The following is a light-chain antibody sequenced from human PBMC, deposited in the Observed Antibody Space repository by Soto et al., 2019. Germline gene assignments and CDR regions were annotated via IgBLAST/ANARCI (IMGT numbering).Light chain of an antibody. CDR3: CSFARAYTSYV. J-gene: IGLJ1*01. Sequence: QSVLTQPASVSGSPGQSIAISCTGTSSDVGSSNLLSWYQQYPGKAPKLIIYEGNRRPSGISGRFSGSMSGNTASLTISGLQAEDEAEYYCCSFARAYTSYVFGTGTQLTVL. CDR2: EGN. V-gene: IGLV2-23*01. CDR1: SSDVGSSNL.